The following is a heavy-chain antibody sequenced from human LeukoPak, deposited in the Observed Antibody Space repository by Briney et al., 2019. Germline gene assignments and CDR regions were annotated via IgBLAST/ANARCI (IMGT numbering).Heavy chain of an antibody. CDR1: GFTFSSYG. CDR3: AKDHRTYCSSTSCYGSPTFDY. V-gene: IGHV3-30*02. CDR2: IRYDGSNK. D-gene: IGHD2-2*01. Sequence: GGSLRLSCAASGFTFSSYGMHWVRQAPGKGLEWVAFIRYDGSNKYYADSVKGRFTISRDNSKNTLYLQMNSLRAEDTAVYYCAKDHRTYCSSTSCYGSPTFDYWSQGTLVTVSP. J-gene: IGHJ4*02.